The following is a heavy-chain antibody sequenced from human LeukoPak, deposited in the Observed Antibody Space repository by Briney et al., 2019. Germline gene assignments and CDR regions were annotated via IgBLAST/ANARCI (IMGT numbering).Heavy chain of an antibody. D-gene: IGHD1-26*01. Sequence: PGGSLRLFCAVSRYPFEVLAIHCATEARARALVDVSHISGDGGSTYYADSVKGRFTISRDNSKNSLYLQMNSLRTEDTALYYCAKDSYSGSYFGLDDAFDIWGQGTMVTVSS. CDR3: AKDSYSGSYFGLDDAFDI. V-gene: IGHV3-43*02. J-gene: IGHJ3*02. CDR1: RYPFEVLA. CDR2: ISGDGGST.